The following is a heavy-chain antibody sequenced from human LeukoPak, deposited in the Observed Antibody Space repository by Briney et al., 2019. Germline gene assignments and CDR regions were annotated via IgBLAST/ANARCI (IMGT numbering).Heavy chain of an antibody. CDR3: ARDPVIVGAYFDY. D-gene: IGHD1-26*01. CDR2: ISSSGSTI. Sequence: GGSLRLSCAASGFTFSSYEMNCVRQAPGKGLEGVSYISSSGSTIYYADSVKGRFTISRDNAKNSLYLQMNSLRAEDTAVYYCARDPVIVGAYFDYWGQGTLVTVSS. CDR1: GFTFSSYE. V-gene: IGHV3-48*03. J-gene: IGHJ4*02.